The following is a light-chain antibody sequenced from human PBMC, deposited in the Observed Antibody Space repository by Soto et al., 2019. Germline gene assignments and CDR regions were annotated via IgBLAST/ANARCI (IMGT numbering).Light chain of an antibody. J-gene: IGKJ1*01. CDR2: GAS. CDR3: QQYDSTPWT. V-gene: IGKV3-20*01. CDR1: QRLCSSS. Sequence: ESVLTQSPGTLSLSPGERAALSCRASQRLCSSSLAWYQQKPGHGPRLLIYGASRRATGIPDRFSATESGTDFTLTISSLEPEDFAVYFCQQYDSTPWTFGQGTKVDI.